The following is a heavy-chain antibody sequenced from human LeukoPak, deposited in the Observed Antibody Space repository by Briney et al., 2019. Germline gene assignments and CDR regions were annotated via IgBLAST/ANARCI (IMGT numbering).Heavy chain of an antibody. CDR3: ARYRQDAFDM. V-gene: IGHV6-1*01. CDR1: GDSVSSDSAT. D-gene: IGHD1-1*01. Sequence: SQTLSLTCAISGDSVSSDSATWNWIRQSPSRGLEWLGGSFYRSKWYYEYAVSVKGRITINPDTSNNQISLQLNAVTPEDTAVYYCARYRQDAFDMWGHGTMVTVSS. J-gene: IGHJ3*02. CDR2: SFYRSKWYY.